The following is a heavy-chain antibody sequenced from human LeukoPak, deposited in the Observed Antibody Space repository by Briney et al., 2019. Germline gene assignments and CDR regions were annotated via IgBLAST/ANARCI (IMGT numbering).Heavy chain of an antibody. CDR3: ARETGTTGSPGLDP. D-gene: IGHD4-11*01. CDR1: GDSISSYY. CDR2: IYYGGST. Sequence: SETLSLTCTVSGDSISSYYWSWIRQPPGKGLDWIGYIYYGGSTNYNPSLKSRVTMSVDTSKNQFSLKLSSVTAADTAVYYCARETGTTGSPGLDPWGQGTLVTVSS. J-gene: IGHJ5*02. V-gene: IGHV4-59*12.